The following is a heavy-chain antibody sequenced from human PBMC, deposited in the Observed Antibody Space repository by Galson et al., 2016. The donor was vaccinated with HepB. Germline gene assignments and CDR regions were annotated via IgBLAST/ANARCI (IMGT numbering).Heavy chain of an antibody. V-gene: IGHV4-34*01. CDR3: ARGLRLSGHDF. CDR1: GGSFSDYS. Sequence: SETLSLTCAVYGGSFSDYSWNWIRQSPGKGPEWIGEIYHGGNTKYNSSLKGRITISIDTSKNEFYLKVTSVTAADTGVYYCARGLRLSGHDFWGQGTLVTVSS. CDR2: IYHGGNT. J-gene: IGHJ4*02. D-gene: IGHD3-10*01.